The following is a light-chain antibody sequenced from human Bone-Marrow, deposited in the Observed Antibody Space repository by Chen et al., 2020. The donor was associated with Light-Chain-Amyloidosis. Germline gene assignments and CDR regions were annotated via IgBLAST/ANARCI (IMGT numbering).Light chain of an antibody. J-gene: IGKJ4*01. CDR2: GSS. CDR1: QTISSNY. Sequence: EIVLTQSPGTLSLSPGEGANLSCRASQTISSNYLTWYQQKFGQAPRLLIYGSSSRATGIPARFAGSGAGTDFTLSINRLEPEEFAMYYCRQYGSSPLTFGGGTKVENK. CDR3: RQYGSSPLT. V-gene: IGKV3-20*01.